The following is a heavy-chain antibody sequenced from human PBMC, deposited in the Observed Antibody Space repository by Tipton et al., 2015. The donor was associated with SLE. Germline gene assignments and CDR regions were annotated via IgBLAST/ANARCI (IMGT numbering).Heavy chain of an antibody. CDR2: IFSTGSA. CDR3: ASPYCGPNCYGFEY. D-gene: IGHD2-21*01. CDR1: GGSITIGGFY. Sequence: TLSLTCTVSGGSITIGGFYWSWIRQHPGVGLEWIGYIFSTGSAYYNPSLKSRVIISVDPSKNQFSLKLTSMTAADTAVYYCASPYCGPNCYGFEYWGQGIRVTVSS. V-gene: IGHV4-31*03. J-gene: IGHJ4*02.